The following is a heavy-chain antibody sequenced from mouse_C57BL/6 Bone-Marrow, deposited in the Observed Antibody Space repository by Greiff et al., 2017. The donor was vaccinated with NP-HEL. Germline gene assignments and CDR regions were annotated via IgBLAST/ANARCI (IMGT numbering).Heavy chain of an antibody. Sequence: VQLKQSGAELVRPGASVKLSCTASGFNIKDYYMHWVKQRPEQGLEWIGRIDPEDGDTEYAPKFQGKATMTADTSSTTAYLQPSSLTSEDTSVYYGTARDYYGTFYAMDYWGQGTSVTVSS. V-gene: IGHV14-1*01. D-gene: IGHD1-1*01. CDR1: GFNIKDYY. J-gene: IGHJ4*01. CDR3: TARDYYGTFYAMDY. CDR2: IDPEDGDT.